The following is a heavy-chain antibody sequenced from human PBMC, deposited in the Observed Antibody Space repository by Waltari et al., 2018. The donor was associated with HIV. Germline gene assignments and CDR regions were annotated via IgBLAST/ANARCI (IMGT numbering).Heavy chain of an antibody. CDR3: ARLRPTAMARFDY. J-gene: IGHJ4*02. D-gene: IGHD5-18*01. CDR2: IYYSGST. Sequence: QLQLQESGPGLVKLSETLSLTCTVSGGSISSSSYYWCWIRQPPGKGLEWIGSIYYSGSTYYNPSLKSRVTISVDTSKNQFSLKLSSVTAADTAVYYCARLRPTAMARFDYWGQGTLVTVSS. CDR1: GGSISSSSYY. V-gene: IGHV4-39*01.